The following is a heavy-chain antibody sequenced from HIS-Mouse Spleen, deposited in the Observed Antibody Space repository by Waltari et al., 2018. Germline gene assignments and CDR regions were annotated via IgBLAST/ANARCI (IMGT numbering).Heavy chain of an antibody. CDR3: AREPGYSYGYYFDY. D-gene: IGHD5-18*01. J-gene: IGHJ4*02. CDR1: GGPISSSRYY. Sequence: QLQLQESGPGLVKPSETLSLTCLVSGGPISSSRYYWRWIRQPPGKGLEWIGSSYYSGSTYYNPSLKSRVTISVDTSKNQFSLKLSSVTAADTAVYYCAREPGYSYGYYFDYWGQGTLVTVSS. V-gene: IGHV4-39*07. CDR2: SYYSGST.